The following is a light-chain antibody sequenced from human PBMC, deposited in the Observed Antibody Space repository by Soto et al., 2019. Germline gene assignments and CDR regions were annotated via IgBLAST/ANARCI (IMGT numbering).Light chain of an antibody. CDR1: QSVSGTY. V-gene: IGKV3-20*01. CDR3: QQYGRSGGYF. J-gene: IGKJ2*01. CDR2: GAS. Sequence: EIVLTQSPGTLSLSPGERATLSCRASQSVSGTYLVWYQHKPGQAPRLLIYGASRRATGIPDRFSGSGSGADSTLTISRLEPEDFAVYYCQQYGRSGGYFFGQGTKVESK.